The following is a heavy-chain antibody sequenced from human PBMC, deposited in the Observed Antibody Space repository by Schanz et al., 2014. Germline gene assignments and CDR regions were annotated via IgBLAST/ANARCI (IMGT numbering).Heavy chain of an antibody. CDR1: GYTFTSYG. CDR2: ISDYNADT. CDR3: AGATYSSSWYGGSEYFQH. D-gene: IGHD6-13*01. Sequence: QVQLVQSGAEVKKPGASVKVSCKASGYTFTSYGISWMRQAPGQGPEWMGWISDYNADTKYAQKVQGRVTMTTDTSTSTAYMELRSLRSDDTAVYYCAGATYSSSWYGGSEYFQHWGQGTLVTVSS. V-gene: IGHV1-18*04. J-gene: IGHJ1*01.